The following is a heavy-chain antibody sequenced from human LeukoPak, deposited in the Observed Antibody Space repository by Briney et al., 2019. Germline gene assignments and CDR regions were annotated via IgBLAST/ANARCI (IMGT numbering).Heavy chain of an antibody. CDR3: ARGGPVFPSPYYFDY. V-gene: IGHV4-30-4*07. J-gene: IGHJ4*02. CDR2: IYYSGST. Sequence: SETLSLTCAVSGGSISSGGYSWSWIRQPPGKGLEWIGYIYYSGSTYYNPSLKSRVTISVDTSKNQFSLKLSSVTAADTAVYYCARGGPVFPSPYYFDYWGQGTLVTVSS. CDR1: GGSISSGGYS. D-gene: IGHD2/OR15-2a*01.